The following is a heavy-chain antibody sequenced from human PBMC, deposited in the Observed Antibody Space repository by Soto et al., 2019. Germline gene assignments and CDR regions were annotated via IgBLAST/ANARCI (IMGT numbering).Heavy chain of an antibody. D-gene: IGHD6-25*01. Sequence: QLQLQESGPGLVKPSETLSLTCTVSGGSISSSSYYWGWIRQPPGKGLEWIGSIYYSGSTYYNSSLKSRVTISVDTSKNQFSLKLSSVIAADTAVYYCARHEDFGGYDYWGQGTLVTVSS. CDR1: GGSISSSSYY. V-gene: IGHV4-39*01. CDR3: ARHEDFGGYDY. CDR2: IYYSGST. J-gene: IGHJ4*02.